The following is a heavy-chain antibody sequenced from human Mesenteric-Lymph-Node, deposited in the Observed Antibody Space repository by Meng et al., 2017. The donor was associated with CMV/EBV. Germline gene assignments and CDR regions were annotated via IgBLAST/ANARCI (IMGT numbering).Heavy chain of an antibody. CDR2: ISGSGGNT. Sequence: GGSLSLSCAASGFTFSSYAMSWVRQAPGKGLEWVSAISGSGGNTYYADSVKGRFTISRDNSKNTLYLEMNSLRADDTALYYCARDSYFDYWGQGTLVTVSS. CDR1: GFTFSSYA. D-gene: IGHD3-16*01. CDR3: ARDSYFDY. V-gene: IGHV3-23*01. J-gene: IGHJ4*02.